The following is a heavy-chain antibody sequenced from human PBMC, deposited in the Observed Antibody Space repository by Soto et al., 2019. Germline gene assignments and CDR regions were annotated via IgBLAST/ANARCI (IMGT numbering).Heavy chain of an antibody. Sequence: SVKVSCKTSGFTFSSSAVHWVRQARGHRLQWIGWIDVGSANANYAQMLQERVTISRDMSTSTAYMELRSLRSEDTAFYYCATSYGSGYRAFDYWGQGALVTVS. CDR2: IDVGSANA. J-gene: IGHJ4*02. CDR3: ATSYGSGYRAFDY. D-gene: IGHD3-10*01. CDR1: GFTFSSSA. V-gene: IGHV1-58*01.